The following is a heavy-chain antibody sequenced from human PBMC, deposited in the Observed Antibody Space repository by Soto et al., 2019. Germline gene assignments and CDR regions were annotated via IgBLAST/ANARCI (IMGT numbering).Heavy chain of an antibody. V-gene: IGHV4-34*01. CDR1: GGSFSGYY. CDR3: ARGFPRYCSSTSCYGGGGWFDP. D-gene: IGHD2-2*01. Sequence: SETLSLTCAVYGGSFSGYYWSWIRQPPGKGLEWIGEINHSGSTNYNPSLKSRVTISVDTSKNQFSLKLGSLTAADTAVYYCARGFPRYCSSTSCYGGGGWFDPWGQGTLVTVSS. J-gene: IGHJ5*02. CDR2: INHSGST.